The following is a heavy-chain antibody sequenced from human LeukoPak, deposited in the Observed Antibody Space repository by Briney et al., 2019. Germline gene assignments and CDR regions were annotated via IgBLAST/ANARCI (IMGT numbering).Heavy chain of an antibody. D-gene: IGHD3-22*01. V-gene: IGHV4-59*08. CDR2: IYYSGST. CDR3: AASTYYYDSSGFDP. Sequence: SETLSLTCTVSGGSLSSYYWSWIRQPPGTGLEWIGYIYYSGSTNYNPSLMSRVTISVDTSKNQFSLKLSSVTAADTAVYYCAASTYYYDSSGFDPWGQGTLVTVSS. CDR1: GGSLSSYY. J-gene: IGHJ5*02.